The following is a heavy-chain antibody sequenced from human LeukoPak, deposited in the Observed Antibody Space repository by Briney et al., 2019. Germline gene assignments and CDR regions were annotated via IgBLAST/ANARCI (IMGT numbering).Heavy chain of an antibody. D-gene: IGHD3-9*01. CDR1: GGTFSSYA. J-gene: IGHJ3*02. CDR3: ARDGLLRYFDWLSNGDAFDI. CDR2: IIPIFGTA. V-gene: IGHV1-69*05. Sequence: SVKVSCKASGGTFSSYAISWVRQAPGQGLEWMGGIIPIFGTANYAQKLQGRVTMTTDTSTSTAYMELRSLRSDDTAVYYCARDGLLRYFDWLSNGDAFDIWGQGTMVTVSS.